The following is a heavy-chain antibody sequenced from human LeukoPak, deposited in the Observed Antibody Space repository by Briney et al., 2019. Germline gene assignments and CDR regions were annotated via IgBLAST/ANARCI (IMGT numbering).Heavy chain of an antibody. V-gene: IGHV1-69*13. CDR2: IIPIFGTA. J-gene: IGHJ4*02. CDR3: AGWNCSGGSCYSGSPFDY. D-gene: IGHD2-15*01. CDR1: GGTFSSYA. Sequence: SVKVSCKASGGTFSSYAISWVRQAPGQGLEWMGGIIPIFGTANYAQKFQGRVTITADESTSTAYMELSSLRSEDTAVYYCAGWNCSGGSCYSGSPFDYWGQGTLVTVSS.